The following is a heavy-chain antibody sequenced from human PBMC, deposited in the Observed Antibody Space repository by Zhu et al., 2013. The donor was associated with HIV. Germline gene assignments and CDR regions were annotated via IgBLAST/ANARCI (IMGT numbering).Heavy chain of an antibody. D-gene: IGHD3-22*01. J-gene: IGHJ3*02. CDR3: ARDWAYYYDSSGGNDAFDI. CDR1: GGTFSSYA. CDR2: IIPIFGTA. Sequence: QVQLVQSGAEVKKPGSSVKVSCKASGGTFSSYAISWVRQAPGQGLEWMGGIIPIFGTANYAQKFQGRVTITADKSTSTAYMELSSLRSEDTAVYYCARDWAYYYDSSGGNDAFDIWGQGTMVTVSS. V-gene: IGHV1-69*06.